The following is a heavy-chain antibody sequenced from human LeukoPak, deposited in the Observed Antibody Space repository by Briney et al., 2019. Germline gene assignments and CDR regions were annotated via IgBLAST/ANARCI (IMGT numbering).Heavy chain of an antibody. Sequence: PGRSLRLSCAASGFTFSSYGMHWVRQAPGKGLEWVAVISYDGCNKYYADSVKGRLTISRDNSKNTLYLQMNSLRAEDTAVYYYAKSGQPGDYWGQGTLVTVSS. J-gene: IGHJ4*02. CDR1: GFTFSSYG. CDR2: ISYDGCNK. D-gene: IGHD1-14*01. V-gene: IGHV3-30*18. CDR3: AKSGQPGDY.